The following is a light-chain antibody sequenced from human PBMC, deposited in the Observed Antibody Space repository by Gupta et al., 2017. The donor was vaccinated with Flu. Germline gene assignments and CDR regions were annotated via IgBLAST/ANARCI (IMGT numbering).Light chain of an antibody. J-gene: IGKJ1*01. CDR1: QSVSSNS. CDR2: GAS. Sequence: VLTQFPGTLSLSPGERATLSCRTSQSVSSNSLAWFQQKPGQAPRLLIYGASTRATGIPDRFSGSGSGTDFTLTISRLEPDDFAVYYCQRYDVSRGTFGQGTKVEVK. V-gene: IGKV3-20*01. CDR3: QRYDVSRGT.